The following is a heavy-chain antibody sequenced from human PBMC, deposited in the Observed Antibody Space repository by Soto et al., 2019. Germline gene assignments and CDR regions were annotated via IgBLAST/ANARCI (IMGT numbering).Heavy chain of an antibody. J-gene: IGHJ4*02. Sequence: SETLSLTCTVSGGSISSYYWSWIRQPPGKGLERNGYIYYSGSINYNPSLKSRVTISLDTSKYQFSLKLSSVTAADTAVYYCARVRSYYYDSSGYYYLDYWGQGTLVTVSS. V-gene: IGHV4-59*01. D-gene: IGHD3-22*01. CDR1: GGSISSYY. CDR2: IYYSGSI. CDR3: ARVRSYYYDSSGYYYLDY.